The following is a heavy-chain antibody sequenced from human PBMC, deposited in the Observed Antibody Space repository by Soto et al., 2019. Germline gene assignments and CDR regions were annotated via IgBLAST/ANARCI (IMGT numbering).Heavy chain of an antibody. D-gene: IGHD6-13*01. Sequence: PGESLKISCKGSGYSFTSYWISWVRQMPGKGLEWMGRIDPSDSYTNYSPSFQGHVTISADKSISTAYLQWSSLKASDTAMYYCARLRGSSSYYYYGMDVWGQGTTVTAP. J-gene: IGHJ6*02. CDR3: ARLRGSSSYYYYGMDV. CDR2: IDPSDSYT. CDR1: GYSFTSYW. V-gene: IGHV5-10-1*01.